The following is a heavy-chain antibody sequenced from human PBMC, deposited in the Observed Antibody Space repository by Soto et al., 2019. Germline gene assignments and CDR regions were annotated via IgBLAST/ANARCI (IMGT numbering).Heavy chain of an antibody. CDR2: INHSGST. CDR3: ARDKITGLFDY. V-gene: IGHV4-34*01. Sequence: SETLSLTCAVSGGSFCGYYLTWIRQPPGTGLEWIGEINHSGSTNYNPSLKSRVTISVDTSKNQFSLKLTSVTAADTAVYYCARDKITGLFDYWGQGTLVTVSS. D-gene: IGHD2-8*02. CDR1: GGSFCGYY. J-gene: IGHJ4*02.